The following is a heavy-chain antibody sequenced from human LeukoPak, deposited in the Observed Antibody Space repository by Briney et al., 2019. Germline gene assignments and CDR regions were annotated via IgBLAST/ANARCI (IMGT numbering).Heavy chain of an antibody. J-gene: IGHJ1*01. CDR1: GGTFSSYA. CDR3: ARGPIVVTTMVRNFQH. V-gene: IGHV1-69*05. CDR2: IIPIFGTA. D-gene: IGHD3-22*01. Sequence: SVKVSCKASGGTFSSYAISWVRQAPGQGLEWMGRIIPIFGTANYAQKFQGRVTITTDESTSTAYMELSSLRSEDTAVYYCARGPIVVTTMVRNFQHWGQGTLVTVSS.